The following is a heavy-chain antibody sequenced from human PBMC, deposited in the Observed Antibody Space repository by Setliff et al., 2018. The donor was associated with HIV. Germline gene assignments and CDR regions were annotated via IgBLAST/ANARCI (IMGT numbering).Heavy chain of an antibody. V-gene: IGHV4-38-2*01. CDR2: ISHSGST. CDR1: GIPIDRVYS. CDR3: ARQSYYVTGSFYTDVFDL. Sequence: SETLSLTCGVSGIPIDRVYSWAWIRQPPGKGLEWIGTISHSGSTHYNSPLQGRISISIDTSKNQFSLTLTSVTAADTAVYYCARQSYYVTGSFYTDVFDLWGQGTVVTVSS. D-gene: IGHD3-10*01. J-gene: IGHJ3*01.